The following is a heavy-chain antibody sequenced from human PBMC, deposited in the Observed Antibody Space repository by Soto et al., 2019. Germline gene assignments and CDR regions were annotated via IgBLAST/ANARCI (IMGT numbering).Heavy chain of an antibody. J-gene: IGHJ4*02. D-gene: IGHD4-17*01. V-gene: IGHV1-69*12. CDR3: ARRGPNYGNFDY. CDR1: GGTFSSYA. CDR2: IIPIFGTA. Sequence: QVQLVQSGAEVKKPGSSVKVSCKASGGTFSSYAISWVRQAPGQGLEWMGGIIPIFGTANYAQKFQGRVTIAAAESTSTAYMELSSLRSEDTAVYYCARRGPNYGNFDYWGQGTLVTVSS.